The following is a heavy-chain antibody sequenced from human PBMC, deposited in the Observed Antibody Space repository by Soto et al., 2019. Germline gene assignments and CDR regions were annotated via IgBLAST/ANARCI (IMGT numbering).Heavy chain of an antibody. CDR2: IIPIFGIT. J-gene: IGHJ1*01. Sequence: QAQLMQSGAEVKEPGSSVKVSCKASGGTFIGYAISWVRQAPGQGLEWLGGIIPIFGITNYAQKFQNRLTIAADESSATVYMDLRSLTSEDSAIYYCARDPSSITGTTSSEDFQHWGQGTLVSVS. V-gene: IGHV1-69*01. CDR1: GGTFIGYA. D-gene: IGHD1-1*01. CDR3: ARDPSSITGTTSSEDFQH.